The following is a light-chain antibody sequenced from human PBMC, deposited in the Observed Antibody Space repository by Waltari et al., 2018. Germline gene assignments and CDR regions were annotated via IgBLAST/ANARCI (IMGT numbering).Light chain of an antibody. Sequence: QSALTQPAPMSGSPGQSLTLSCTETSPDLGTSNVLSWYQHHPGKAPKLIIYEGRKRSSGISDRFSGSMSGSTASLTISRLQAEDEAEYYCCSFAGNSYVFGTGTKVTVL. J-gene: IGLJ1*01. CDR2: EGR. V-gene: IGLV2-23*01. CDR1: SPDLGTSNV. CDR3: CSFAGNSYV.